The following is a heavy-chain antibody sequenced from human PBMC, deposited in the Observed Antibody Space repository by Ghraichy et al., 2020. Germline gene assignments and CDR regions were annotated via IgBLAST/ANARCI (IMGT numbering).Heavy chain of an antibody. CDR3: ARRALCSSTSCYYYSYYYGMDV. CDR1: GGSFSGYY. Sequence: SETLSLTSAVYGGSFSGYYWSWIRQPPGKGLEWIGEINHSGSTNYNPSLKSRVTISVDTSKNQFSLKLSSVTAADTAVYYCARRALCSSTSCYYYSYYYGMDVWGQGTTVTVSS. CDR2: INHSGST. V-gene: IGHV4-34*01. D-gene: IGHD2-2*01. J-gene: IGHJ6*02.